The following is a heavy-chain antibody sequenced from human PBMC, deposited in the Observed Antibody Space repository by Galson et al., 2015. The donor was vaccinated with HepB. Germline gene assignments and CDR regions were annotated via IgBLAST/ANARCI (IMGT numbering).Heavy chain of an antibody. J-gene: IGHJ4*02. D-gene: IGHD1-26*01. V-gene: IGHV1-18*01. CDR2: ISAYNGNT. CDR3: AKDTHTGNYYDY. Sequence: VRQAPGQGLEWMGWISAYNGNTNYAQKPQGRVTITRDTSASTAYMELSSLRSEGTAMYYCAKDTHTGNYYDYWGQGTLVTVSS.